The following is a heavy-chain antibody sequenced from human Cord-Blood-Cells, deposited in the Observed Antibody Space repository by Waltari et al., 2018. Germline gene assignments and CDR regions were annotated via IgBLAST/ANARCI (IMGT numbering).Heavy chain of an antibody. CDR2: IRSKAYGGTT. J-gene: IGHJ4*02. V-gene: IGHV3-49*05. D-gene: IGHD1-26*01. CDR1: GLTFGDYA. Sequence: EVQLVVSGGGLVKPGRSLRLSCTASGLTFGDYAMSWFRQAPGKGLEWVGFIRSKAYGGTTEYAASVKGRFTISRDDSKSIAYLQMNSLKTEDTAVYYCTRDEYSGSYYFDYWGQGTLVTVSS. CDR3: TRDEYSGSYYFDY.